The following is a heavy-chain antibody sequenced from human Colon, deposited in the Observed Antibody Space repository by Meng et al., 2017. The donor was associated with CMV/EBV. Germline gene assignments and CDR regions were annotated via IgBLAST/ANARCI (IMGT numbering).Heavy chain of an antibody. CDR3: AREEGQQLVPDAFDI. D-gene: IGHD6-13*01. J-gene: IGHJ3*02. CDR1: GFSFSSYA. CDR2: VTSGGGTT. V-gene: IGHV3-23*03. Sequence: GESLKISCAASGFSFSSYAMNWVRQAPGKGLEWVSGVTSGGGTTFYADSVKGRFTISRDNSRNTLFLQMNNLRAEDAAIYYCAREEGQQLVPDAFDIWGQGTMVTVSS.